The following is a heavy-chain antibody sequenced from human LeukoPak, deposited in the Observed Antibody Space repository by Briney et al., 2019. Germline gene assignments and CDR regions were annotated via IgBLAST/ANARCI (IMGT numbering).Heavy chain of an antibody. CDR1: AFTFTNYS. D-gene: IGHD3-22*01. V-gene: IGHV3-21*01. CDR3: ARGWYYYDSTPGY. Sequence: TGRSLRLSCAASAFTFTNYSMNWVRQAPGKGLEWVSSISSSSSYIYYADSVKGRFTISRDNAKNSLYLQMNSLRAEDTAVYYCARGWYYYDSTPGYWGQGTLVTVSS. J-gene: IGHJ4*02. CDR2: ISSSSSYI.